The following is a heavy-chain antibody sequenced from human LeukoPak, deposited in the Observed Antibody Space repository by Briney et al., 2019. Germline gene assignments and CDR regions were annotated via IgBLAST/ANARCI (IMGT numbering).Heavy chain of an antibody. Sequence: PGGSLRLSCAASGFTFSSYNMNWVRQAPGKGLEWVSSISGSSSYIYYADSVKGRFTISRGNAKNSLYLQMNSLRAEDTAVYYCAKEYTFHYSRIDYWGQGTLVTVSS. V-gene: IGHV3-21*04. J-gene: IGHJ4*02. CDR1: GFTFSSYN. CDR2: ISGSSSYI. CDR3: AKEYTFHYSRIDY. D-gene: IGHD2-2*02.